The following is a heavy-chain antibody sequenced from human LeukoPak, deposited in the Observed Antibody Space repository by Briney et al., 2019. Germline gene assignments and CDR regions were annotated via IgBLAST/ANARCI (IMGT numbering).Heavy chain of an antibody. CDR3: AKRGVNYDSSGNDC. CDR2: ITGSGGRS. J-gene: IGHJ4*02. CDR1: GFTFSAYA. Sequence: GGSLRLSCAASGFTFSAYAMSRVRQAPGKGLEWVSSITGSGGRSYYADSVKGRFTISRDNSKSTLYLQMSDLRAEDTALYYCAKRGVNYDSSGNDCWGQGTLVTVSS. D-gene: IGHD3-22*01. V-gene: IGHV3-23*01.